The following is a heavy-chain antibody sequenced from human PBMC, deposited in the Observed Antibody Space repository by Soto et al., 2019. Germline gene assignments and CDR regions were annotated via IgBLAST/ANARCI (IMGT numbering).Heavy chain of an antibody. CDR1: GFTFSNAW. Sequence: GGSQRLSCAASGFTFSNAWMSWVRQAPGKGLEWVGRIKSKTDGGTTDYAAPVKGRFTISREDSKNTLYLQMNSLKTEDTAVYYCTTLKRADIVVVPAAAFDIWGQGTMVTVSS. J-gene: IGHJ3*02. CDR2: IKSKTDGGTT. V-gene: IGHV3-15*01. CDR3: TTLKRADIVVVPAAAFDI. D-gene: IGHD2-2*01.